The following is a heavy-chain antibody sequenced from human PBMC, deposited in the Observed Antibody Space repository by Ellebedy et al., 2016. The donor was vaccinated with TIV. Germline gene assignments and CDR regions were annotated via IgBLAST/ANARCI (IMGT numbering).Heavy chain of an antibody. V-gene: IGHV1-8*01. J-gene: IGHJ5*02. CDR1: GYTFTSYD. D-gene: IGHD2-2*02. CDR2: MNPNSGNT. CDR3: ARGARYCSSTSCYNGWFNP. Sequence: ASVKVSXXASGYTFTSYDINWVRQATGQGLEWMGWMNPNSGNTGYAQKFQGRVTMTRNTSISTAYMELSSLRSEDTAVYYCARGARYCSSTSCYNGWFNPWGQGTLVTVSS.